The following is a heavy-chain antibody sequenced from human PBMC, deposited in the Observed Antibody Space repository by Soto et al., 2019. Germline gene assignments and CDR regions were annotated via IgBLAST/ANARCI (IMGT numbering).Heavy chain of an antibody. V-gene: IGHV3-7*03. CDR2: IKPDGSER. J-gene: IGHJ4*02. D-gene: IGHD3-22*01. CDR1: GFTFSNYY. Sequence: PGGSLRLSCAASGFTFSNYYMMWVRQAPGKGLEWVANIKPDGSERHYVDSVRGRFTISRDNSRSSLYLQMDSLRAEDTAVYYCAKNPGYYDDITGYHLDYWGQGT. CDR3: AKNPGYYDDITGYHLDY.